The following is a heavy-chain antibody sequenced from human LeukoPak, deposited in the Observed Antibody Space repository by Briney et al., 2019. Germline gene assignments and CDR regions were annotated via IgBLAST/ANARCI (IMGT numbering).Heavy chain of an antibody. CDR1: GFTFSSYG. J-gene: IGHJ4*02. CDR3: ARRGDTAMIGDH. CDR2: LSNTGNI. Sequence: PGGSLRLSCAASGFTFSSYGMNWVRQAPGKGLEWLSYLSNTGNIHYAQSVKGRFTISRDNAKNSLYLQMDGLRAEDTAVYYCARRGDTAMIGDHWGQGILVTVAS. D-gene: IGHD5-18*01. V-gene: IGHV3-48*01.